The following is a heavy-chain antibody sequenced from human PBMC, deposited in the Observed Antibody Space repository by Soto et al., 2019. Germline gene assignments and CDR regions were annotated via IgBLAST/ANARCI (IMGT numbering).Heavy chain of an antibody. V-gene: IGHV1-18*01. D-gene: IGHD6-19*01. J-gene: IGHJ2*01. CDR1: CFTFSKNG. CDR2: ISAYNGNT. CDR3: ARVPGRGWWYFDL. Sequence: GAAGKVSSEDSCFTFSKNGIRWGRPASGQGLEWMGWISAYNGNTNYAQKLQGRVTMTTDTSTSTAYMELRSLRSVDTAVYYCARVPGRGWWYFDLWGRGTLVTVSS.